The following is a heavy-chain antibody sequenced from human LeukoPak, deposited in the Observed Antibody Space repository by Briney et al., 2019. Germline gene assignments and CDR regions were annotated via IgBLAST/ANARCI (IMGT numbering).Heavy chain of an antibody. D-gene: IGHD1-26*01. V-gene: IGHV1-18*01. CDR2: ISAYNGNT. CDR1: GYTFTSYG. Sequence: GASVKVSCKASGYTFTSYGISWVRQAPGQGLEWMGWISAYNGNTNYAQKLQGRVTMTTDTSTSTAYMELRSLRSDDTAVYYCARDPGWELLDSSIDYWGQGTLVTVSS. J-gene: IGHJ4*02. CDR3: ARDPGWELLDSSIDY.